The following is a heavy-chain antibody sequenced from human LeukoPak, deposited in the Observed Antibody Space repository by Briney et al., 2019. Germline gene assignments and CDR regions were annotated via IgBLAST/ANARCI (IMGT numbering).Heavy chain of an antibody. CDR1: GLTFSTSG. V-gene: IGHV3-21*06. J-gene: IGHJ4*02. D-gene: IGHD1-14*01. CDR3: ATETNGRHYDY. Sequence: GGSLRLSCTASGLTFSTSGFNWVRQAPGKGLEWFASIGPTGSDRYHADSIKGRFTISRDNANNFLYLQMNGLRAEDTAVYYCATETNGRHYDYWGQGTLLTVSS. CDR2: IGPTGSDR.